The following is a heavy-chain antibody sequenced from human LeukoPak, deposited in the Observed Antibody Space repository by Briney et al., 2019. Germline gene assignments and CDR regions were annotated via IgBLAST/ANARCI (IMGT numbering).Heavy chain of an antibody. V-gene: IGHV4-31*11. J-gene: IGHJ4*02. CDR2: IYYSGST. Sequence: PSETLSLTCAVSGGSISSGGYYWSWIRQHPGKGLEWIGYIYYSGSTYYNPSLKSRVTISVDTSKNQFSLKLSSVTAADTAVYYCARAGRYYYDSSGLDWGQGTLVTVSS. CDR3: ARAGRYYYDSSGLD. D-gene: IGHD3-22*01. CDR1: GGSISSGGYY.